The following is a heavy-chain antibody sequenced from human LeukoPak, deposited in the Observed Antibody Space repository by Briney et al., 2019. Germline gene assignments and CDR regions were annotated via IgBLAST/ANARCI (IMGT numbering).Heavy chain of an antibody. CDR1: GFTFSSYG. V-gene: IGHV3-33*01. CDR3: TRDSEAGYSSSWIDYNYGLDV. D-gene: IGHD6-13*01. J-gene: IGHJ6*02. Sequence: GGSLRLSCAASGFTFSSYGMHWVRQAPGKGLEWVTVIWFDGSNKYYADSVKGRFTISRDNSRNTLYLQTNSLRVEDTAVYYCTRDSEAGYSSSWIDYNYGLDVWGQGTTVTVSS. CDR2: IWFDGSNK.